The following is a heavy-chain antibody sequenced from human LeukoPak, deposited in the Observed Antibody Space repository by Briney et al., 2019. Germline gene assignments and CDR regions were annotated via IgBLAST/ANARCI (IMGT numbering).Heavy chain of an antibody. V-gene: IGHV5-51*01. CDR1: GYIFTSYW. J-gene: IGHJ6*03. CDR3: ALDYYYYMDV. Sequence: GESLKISCKGSGYIFTSYWIGWVRQMPGKGLEWMGIIYPGDSDSTYSPSFQGQVTISADKSISTAYLQWSSLKASDTAMYYCALDYYYYMDVWGKGTTVTISS. CDR2: IYPGDSDS.